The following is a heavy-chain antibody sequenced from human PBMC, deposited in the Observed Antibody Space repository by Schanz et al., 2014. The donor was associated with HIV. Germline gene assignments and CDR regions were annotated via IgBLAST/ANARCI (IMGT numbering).Heavy chain of an antibody. CDR1: TFTFNNYD. Sequence: EVQLLESGGGLVQPGGSLRLSCAASTFTFNNYDMGWVRQAPGKGLEWDSGISGNGGSTYHADSVKGRFTISRDNSKNTLYLQMNSLRAEDTAVYYCTKEAPPDVWGQGTTVTVSS. CDR3: TKEAPPDV. J-gene: IGHJ6*02. CDR2: ISGNGGST. V-gene: IGHV3-23*01.